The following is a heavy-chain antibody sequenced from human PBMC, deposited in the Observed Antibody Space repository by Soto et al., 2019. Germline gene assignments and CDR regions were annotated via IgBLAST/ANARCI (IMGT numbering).Heavy chain of an antibody. J-gene: IGHJ5*02. CDR1: GFTFSSYA. D-gene: IGHD3-10*01. Sequence: GGSLRLSCAASGFTFSSYAMHWVRQAPGKGLEWVSAISGSGGSTYYADSVKGRFTISRDNSKNTLYLQMNSLRAEDTAVYYCAKSDRLRPVLLWFGGGFDPWGQGTLVTVS. CDR2: ISGSGGST. CDR3: AKSDRLRPVLLWFGGGFDP. V-gene: IGHV3-23*01.